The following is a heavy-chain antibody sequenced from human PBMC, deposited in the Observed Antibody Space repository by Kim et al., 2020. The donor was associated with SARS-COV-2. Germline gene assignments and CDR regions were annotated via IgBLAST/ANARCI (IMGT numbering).Heavy chain of an antibody. Sequence: GGSLRLSCAASGFTFSSYGMHWVRQAPGKGLEWVAVIWYDGSNKYYADSVKGRFTISRDNSKNTLYLQMNSLRAEDTAVYYCARDGRVGETTGLDYWGPGNPGH. V-gene: IGHV3-33*01. CDR2: IWYDGSNK. CDR1: GFTFSSYG. D-gene: IGHD1-26*01. CDR3: ARDGRVGETTGLDY. J-gene: IGHJ4*02.